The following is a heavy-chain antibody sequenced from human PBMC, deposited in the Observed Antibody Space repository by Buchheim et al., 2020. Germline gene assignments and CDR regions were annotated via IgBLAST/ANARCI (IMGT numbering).Heavy chain of an antibody. D-gene: IGHD3-9*01. J-gene: IGHJ4*02. CDR2: IVPILGIA. CDR3: ARSLTGYLSDY. V-gene: IGHV1-69*02. CDR1: GGTFSFYT. Sequence: QVQLVQSGAEVKKPGSSVKLSCKASGGTFSFYTISWVRQAPGQGLEWMGRIVPILGIANYAQKFQGRVTITADKSTSTAYMELSSLRSEDTAVYYCARSLTGYLSDYWGQGTL.